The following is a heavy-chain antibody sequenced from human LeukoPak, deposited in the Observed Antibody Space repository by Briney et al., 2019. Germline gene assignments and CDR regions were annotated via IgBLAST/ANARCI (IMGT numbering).Heavy chain of an antibody. V-gene: IGHV3-21*01. CDR3: ARAQQGVVVPAADDY. Sequence: GGSLRLSCAASGFTFSSFSMNWVRQAPGKGLEWVSSISSSSYIYYADSVKGRFTISRDNAKNSLYLQMNSLRAEDTAVYYCARAQQGVVVPAADDYWGQGTLVTVSS. D-gene: IGHD2-2*01. J-gene: IGHJ4*02. CDR1: GFTFSSFS. CDR2: ISSSSYI.